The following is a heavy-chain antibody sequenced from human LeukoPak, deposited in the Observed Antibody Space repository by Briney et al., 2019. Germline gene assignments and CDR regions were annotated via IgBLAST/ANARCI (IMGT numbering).Heavy chain of an antibody. CDR1: GFTVSSNY. CDR3: AKDSLGETFDAFDI. Sequence: GGSLRLSCAASGFTVSSNYMSWVRQAPGKGLEWVSGISWNSGSIGYADSVKGRFTISRDNAKNSLYLQMNSLRAEDTALYYCAKDSLGETFDAFDIWGQGTMVTVSS. V-gene: IGHV3-9*01. D-gene: IGHD3-16*01. CDR2: ISWNSGSI. J-gene: IGHJ3*02.